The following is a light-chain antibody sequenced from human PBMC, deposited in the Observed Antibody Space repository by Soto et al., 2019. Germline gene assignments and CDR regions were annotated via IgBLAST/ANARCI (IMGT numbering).Light chain of an antibody. Sequence: QSALTQPRSVSGSPGQSVTISCTGTSSDVGGYNYVSRYQQHPGKAPKLMIYDVSKRPSGVPDRFSGSKSGNTASLTISGLQAVDEADYYCCSYAGSYTHYVFGTGTKLTVL. CDR3: CSYAGSYTHYV. CDR1: SSDVGGYNY. CDR2: DVS. V-gene: IGLV2-11*01. J-gene: IGLJ1*01.